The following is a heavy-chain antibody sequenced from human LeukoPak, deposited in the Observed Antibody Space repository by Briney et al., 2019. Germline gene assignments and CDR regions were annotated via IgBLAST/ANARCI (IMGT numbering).Heavy chain of an antibody. J-gene: IGHJ4*02. CDR3: ARQGGLYYYDSSGSKYYFDY. CDR1: GYTFTSYW. CDR2: IYPGDSDT. Sequence: GESLKISCKGSGYTFTSYWIGWVRQMPGKGLEWMGIIYPGDSDTRYSPSFQGQVTISADKSISTAYLQWSSLKASDTAMYYCARQGGLYYYDSSGSKYYFDYWGQGTLVTVSS. D-gene: IGHD3-22*01. V-gene: IGHV5-51*01.